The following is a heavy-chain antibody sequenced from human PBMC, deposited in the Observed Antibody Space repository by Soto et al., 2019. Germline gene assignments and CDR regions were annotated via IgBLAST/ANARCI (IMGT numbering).Heavy chain of an antibody. J-gene: IGHJ5*02. CDR3: ARGLSVTWFDP. CDR2: IDSDGSRT. CDR1: GFTFTSYW. D-gene: IGHD4-4*01. V-gene: IGHV3-74*01. Sequence: EVQLVESGGGLVQPGVSLRLSCAASGFTFTSYWMHWVRQAPGRGPVWVSGIDSDGSRTIYADSAKGRFTISRDNAKNTLSLQMNSLRAEDTAVYYCARGLSVTWFDPWGQGTLVTVSS.